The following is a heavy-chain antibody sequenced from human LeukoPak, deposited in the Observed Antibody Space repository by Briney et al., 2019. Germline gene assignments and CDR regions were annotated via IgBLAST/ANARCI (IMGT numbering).Heavy chain of an antibody. J-gene: IGHJ4*02. CDR3: ARLREIPVFGVVTKSTSYFDY. V-gene: IGHV3-21*01. Sequence: GGSLRLSCVASGFTFTPYTMTWVRQAPGKGLEWVSSISYRSTYINYEDSVEGRFTISRDNAKNSLYLQMNSLRAEDTAVYYCARLREIPVFGVVTKSTSYFDYWGQGTLVTVSS. CDR2: ISYRSTYI. CDR1: GFTFTPYT. D-gene: IGHD3-3*01.